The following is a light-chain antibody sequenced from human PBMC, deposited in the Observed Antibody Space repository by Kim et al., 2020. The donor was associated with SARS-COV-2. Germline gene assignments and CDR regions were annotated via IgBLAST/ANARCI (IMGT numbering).Light chain of an antibody. V-gene: IGKV3-15*01. J-gene: IGKJ1*01. Sequence: EIVMTQSPATLSVSPGERATLSCRASQSVSSNLAWYQQKPGQAPRLLIYGASTRVSGIPARFSGSGSGTEFTLTISSLQSEDFALYYCQQYNDWPPWTFGQGTKVDIK. CDR3: QQYNDWPPWT. CDR2: GAS. CDR1: QSVSSN.